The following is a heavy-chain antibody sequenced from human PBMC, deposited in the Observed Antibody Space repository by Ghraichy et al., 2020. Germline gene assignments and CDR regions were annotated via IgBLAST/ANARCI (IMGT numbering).Heavy chain of an antibody. D-gene: IGHD3-10*01. Sequence: GGSLRLSCAASGFTFSSYAMSWVRQAPGKGLEWVSAISGSGGSTYYADSVKGRFTISRDNSKNTLYLQMNSLRAEDTAVYYCAKTPVTSFTMVQGVTVDYWGQGTLVTVSP. J-gene: IGHJ4*02. CDR2: ISGSGGST. V-gene: IGHV3-23*01. CDR3: AKTPVTSFTMVQGVTVDY. CDR1: GFTFSSYA.